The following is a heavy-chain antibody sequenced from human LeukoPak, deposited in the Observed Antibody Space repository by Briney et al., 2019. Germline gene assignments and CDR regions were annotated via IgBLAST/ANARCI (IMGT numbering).Heavy chain of an antibody. D-gene: IGHD3-10*01. CDR3: AKGLWFGESQYYYYGMDV. Sequence: GGSLRLSCAASGFTSSSYAMSWVCQAPGKGLEWVSAISGSGGSTYYADSVKGRFTISRDNSKNTLYLQMNSLRAEDTAVYYCAKGLWFGESQYYYYGMDVWGKGTTVTVSS. CDR1: GFTSSSYA. CDR2: ISGSGGST. V-gene: IGHV3-23*01. J-gene: IGHJ6*04.